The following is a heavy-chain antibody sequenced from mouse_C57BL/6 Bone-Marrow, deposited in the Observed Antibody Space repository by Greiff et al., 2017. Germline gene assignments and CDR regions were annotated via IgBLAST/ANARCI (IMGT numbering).Heavy chain of an antibody. CDR2: IYPRSGNT. V-gene: IGHV1-81*01. J-gene: IGHJ1*03. CDR3: ARLTVVATDWYFDV. CDR1: GYTFTSYG. Sequence: QVQLQQSGAELARPGASVKLSCKASGYTFTSYGISWVKQRTGQGLEWIGEIYPRSGNTYYNEKFKGKATLTADKSSSTAYMELRSLTSEDSAVYFCARLTVVATDWYFDVWGTGTTVTVSS. D-gene: IGHD1-1*01.